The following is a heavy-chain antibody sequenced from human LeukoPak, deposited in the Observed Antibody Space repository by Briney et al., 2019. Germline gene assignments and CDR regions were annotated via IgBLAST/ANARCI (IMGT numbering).Heavy chain of an antibody. CDR1: GFTFSSYA. CDR3: ARGTVGGSYFDY. J-gene: IGHJ4*02. CDR2: IKQDGSEK. Sequence: PGGSLRLSCAASGFTFSSYAMSWVRQAPGKGLEWVANIKQDGSEKYFVDSVKGRFTISRDNAKNSLYLQMNSLRAEDTAVYYCARGTVGGSYFDYWGQGTLVTVSS. D-gene: IGHD1-26*01. V-gene: IGHV3-7*03.